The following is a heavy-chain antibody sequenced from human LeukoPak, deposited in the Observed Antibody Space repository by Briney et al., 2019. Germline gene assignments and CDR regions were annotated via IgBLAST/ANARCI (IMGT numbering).Heavy chain of an antibody. CDR1: GGSISSSSYY. J-gene: IGHJ4*02. V-gene: IGHV4-39*01. D-gene: IGHD3-3*01. Sequence: SETLSLTCTVSGGSISSSSYYWGWIRQPPGKGLEWIGSIYYSGSTYYNPSLKSRVTISVDTSKNQFSLKLSSVTAADTAVYYCATRGSSYDFWGGYYTPGSGDYWGQGTLVTVSS. CDR2: IYYSGST. CDR3: ATRGSSYDFWGGYYTPGSGDY.